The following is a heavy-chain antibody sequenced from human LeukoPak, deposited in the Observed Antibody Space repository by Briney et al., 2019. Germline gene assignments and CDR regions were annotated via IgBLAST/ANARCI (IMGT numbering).Heavy chain of an antibody. V-gene: IGHV4-59*08. CDR3: ARHLGSSSWYLFDY. J-gene: IGHJ4*02. CDR1: GGSIGFYY. Sequence: ETLSLTCTASGGSIGFYYWSWIRQAPGKTLEWIGYVYYSGSTTYNPSLKSRLTMSVDTSKNQFSLRLSSVTAADTAVYYCARHLGSSSWYLFDYWGQGKLVTVSS. CDR2: VYYSGST. D-gene: IGHD6-13*01.